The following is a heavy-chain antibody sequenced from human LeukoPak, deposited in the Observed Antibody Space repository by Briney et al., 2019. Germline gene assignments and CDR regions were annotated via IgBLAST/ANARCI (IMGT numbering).Heavy chain of an antibody. CDR1: GYTFTSYG. D-gene: IGHD3-3*01. CDR3: ARISTPNYDFWSGYPTGPASPPDY. CDR2: ISAYNGNT. J-gene: IGHJ4*02. Sequence: ASVKVSCKXSGYTFTSYGISWVRQAPRQGLEWMGWISAYNGNTNYSQKLQGRVTMTTDTSTSTAYMELRSLRSDDTAVYYCARISTPNYDFWSGYPTGPASPPDYWGQGTLVTVSS. V-gene: IGHV1-18*01.